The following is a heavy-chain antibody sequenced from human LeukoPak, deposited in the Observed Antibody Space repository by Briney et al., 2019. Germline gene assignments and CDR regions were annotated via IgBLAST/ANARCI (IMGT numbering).Heavy chain of an antibody. V-gene: IGHV4-31*03. J-gene: IGHJ6*02. D-gene: IGHD2-2*01. CDR1: GGSVSSGGYY. Sequence: SQTLSLTCTVSGGSVSSGGYYWSWIRQHPGKGLEWIVYIYYSGSTYYNPSLKSRVTISVDTSKNQFSLKLSTVTAADTAVYYCARTDIVVVGGMDVWGQRTTVTVSS. CDR3: ARTDIVVVGGMDV. CDR2: IYYSGST.